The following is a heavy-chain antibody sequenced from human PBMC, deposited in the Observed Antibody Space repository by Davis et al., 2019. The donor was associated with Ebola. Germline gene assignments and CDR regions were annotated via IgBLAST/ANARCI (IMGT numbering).Heavy chain of an antibody. CDR3: ARVAGFYYGMDV. Sequence: MPSEILSLTCAISGASVSSNSAAWNWISQSPSRGLECLGRTYYRSKWYNDYAVSVKSRITINPDTSKNQFSLHLNSVTPEDTAVYYCARVAGFYYGMDVWGQGTTVTVSS. J-gene: IGHJ6*02. V-gene: IGHV6-1*01. CDR2: TYYRSKWYN. CDR1: GASVSSNSAA. D-gene: IGHD6-19*01.